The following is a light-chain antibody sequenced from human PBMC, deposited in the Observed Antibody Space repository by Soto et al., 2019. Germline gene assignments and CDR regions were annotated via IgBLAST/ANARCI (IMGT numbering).Light chain of an antibody. V-gene: IGKV3-15*01. CDR1: QSISNN. Sequence: EVVMTQSPDTLSVSPGESATLSCRARQSISNNLAWYQQKPGQAPRLLIYGASTRTTGIPARFSGSGSGTECTLTISSLQSEEFAVYYCQQYNNWPYTFAQGTKLEI. J-gene: IGKJ2*01. CDR3: QQYNNWPYT. CDR2: GAS.